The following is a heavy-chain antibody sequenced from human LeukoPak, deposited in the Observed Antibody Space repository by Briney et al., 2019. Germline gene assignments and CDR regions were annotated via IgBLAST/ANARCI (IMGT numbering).Heavy chain of an antibody. CDR2: IYYSGST. J-gene: IGHJ4*02. V-gene: IGHV4-39*01. D-gene: IGHD4-17*01. CDR1: GGSISSNTYY. CDR3: SRPYGAAGLD. Sequence: PSETLSLTCTVSGGSISSNTYYWGWLRQPPGKGLEWIGSIYYSGSTYYNPSLKSRVTISVDQSKNQFSLKLSSVPAADTALYYCSRPYGAAGLDWGQGTLVTVSS.